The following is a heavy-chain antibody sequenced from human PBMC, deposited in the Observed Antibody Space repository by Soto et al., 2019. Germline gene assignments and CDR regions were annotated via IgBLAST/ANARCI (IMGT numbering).Heavy chain of an antibody. J-gene: IGHJ4*02. CDR3: AKGWGGYDSFDY. Sequence: VQLVESGGGVVQPGRSLRLSCAASGFTFSSYGMHWVRQAPGKGLEWVAVISYDGSNKYYADSVKGRFTISRDNSKNTLYLQMNSLRAEDTAVYYCAKGWGGYDSFDYWGQGTLVTVSS. D-gene: IGHD5-12*01. CDR2: ISYDGSNK. V-gene: IGHV3-30*18. CDR1: GFTFSSYG.